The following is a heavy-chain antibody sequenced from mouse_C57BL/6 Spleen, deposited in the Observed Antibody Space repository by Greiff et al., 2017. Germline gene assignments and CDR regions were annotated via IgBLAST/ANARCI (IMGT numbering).Heavy chain of an antibody. CDR1: GYTFTEYT. D-gene: IGHD2-4*01. V-gene: IGHV1-62-2*01. CDR2: FYPGSGSI. J-gene: IGHJ2*01. Sequence: QVQLQQSGAELVKPGASVKLSCKASGYTFTEYTIHWVKQRSGQGLEWIGWFYPGSGSIKYNEKFKDKATLTADKSSSTVYMELSRLTSEDSAVYFCARHEDPYDYGVGGIDYWGQGTTLTVSS. CDR3: ARHEDPYDYGVGGIDY.